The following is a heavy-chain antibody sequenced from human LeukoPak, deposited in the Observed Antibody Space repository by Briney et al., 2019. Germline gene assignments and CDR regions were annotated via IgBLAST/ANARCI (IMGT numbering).Heavy chain of an antibody. Sequence: SVKVSCKASGGTFSSYAISWVRQAPGQGLEWMGRIIPILGIANYAQKFQGRVTITADKSTSTAYMELSSLRSEDTAVYYCARGGVYDYVWGSYRYRAYYFDYWGQGTLVTVSS. J-gene: IGHJ4*02. D-gene: IGHD3-16*02. CDR3: ARGGVYDYVWGSYRYRAYYFDY. CDR2: IIPILGIA. CDR1: GGTFSSYA. V-gene: IGHV1-69*04.